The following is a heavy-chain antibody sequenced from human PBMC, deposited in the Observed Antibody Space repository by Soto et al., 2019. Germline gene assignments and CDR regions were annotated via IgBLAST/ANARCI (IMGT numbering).Heavy chain of an antibody. Sequence: GGSLRLSCAASGFTFSSYAMSWVRQAPGKGLEWVSAISGSGGSTYYADSVKGRFTISRDNSKNTLYLQMNSLRAEDTAVYYCATALVYSSGWYGIYGAFDIWGQGTMVTVSS. D-gene: IGHD6-19*01. CDR3: ATALVYSSGWYGIYGAFDI. V-gene: IGHV3-23*01. CDR1: GFTFSSYA. J-gene: IGHJ3*02. CDR2: ISGSGGST.